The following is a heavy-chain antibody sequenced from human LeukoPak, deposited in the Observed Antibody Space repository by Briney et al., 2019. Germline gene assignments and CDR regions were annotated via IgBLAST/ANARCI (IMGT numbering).Heavy chain of an antibody. D-gene: IGHD4-17*01. CDR1: GFSFSNAW. CDR2: IKSKSDGETR. Sequence: PGGSLRPSCAASGFSFSNAWMSWVRQAPGKGLEWVGRIKSKSDGETRDYAAPVRGRFAISRDDSKNTLFLLMDSLKTDDTAVYCCITHPGDYENFWGQGTLVTVSS. V-gene: IGHV3-15*01. J-gene: IGHJ4*02. CDR3: ITHPGDYENF.